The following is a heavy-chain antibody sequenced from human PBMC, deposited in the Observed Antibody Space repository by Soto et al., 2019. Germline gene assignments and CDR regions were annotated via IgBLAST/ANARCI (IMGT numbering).Heavy chain of an antibody. J-gene: IGHJ4*02. CDR2: INADGTST. CDR3: VKALARGVGVPRFYFDS. V-gene: IGHV3-74*01. CDR1: GFTFSNSW. D-gene: IGHD2-2*01. Sequence: GGSLRLSCAASGFTFSNSWMHWVRQVSGKGLEWVSRINADGTSTSYADSVKGRFTISRDNAKNTLYLHVNSLRAEDTAVYYCVKALARGVGVPRFYFDSWGQGAPVTVYS.